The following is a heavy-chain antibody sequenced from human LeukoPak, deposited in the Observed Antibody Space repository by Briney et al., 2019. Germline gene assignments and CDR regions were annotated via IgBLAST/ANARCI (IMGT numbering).Heavy chain of an antibody. Sequence: GGSLRLSCAASGFTFSSYWMSWVRQAPGKGLEWVANIKQDGSEKYYVDSVKGRFTISRDNAKNSLYLQMNSLRAEDTAVYYCARDLRGSIAVAGTINWFDPWGQGTLVTVSS. CDR3: ARDLRGSIAVAGTINWFDP. CDR2: IKQDGSEK. J-gene: IGHJ5*02. D-gene: IGHD6-19*01. CDR1: GFTFSSYW. V-gene: IGHV3-7*01.